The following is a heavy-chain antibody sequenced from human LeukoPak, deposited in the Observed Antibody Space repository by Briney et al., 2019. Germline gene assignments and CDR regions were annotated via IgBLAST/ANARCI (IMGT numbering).Heavy chain of an antibody. D-gene: IGHD2-8*01. CDR3: ARNVVLMVYAIDY. V-gene: IGHV1-2*02. Sequence: ASVKVSCKASGYTFTGYYMHWVRQAPGQGLEWMGWLNPNSGGTNYAQKFRGRVTMTRDTSISTAYMELSRLRSDDTAVYYCARNVVLMVYAIDYWGQGTLVTVSS. CDR2: LNPNSGGT. J-gene: IGHJ4*02. CDR1: GYTFTGYY.